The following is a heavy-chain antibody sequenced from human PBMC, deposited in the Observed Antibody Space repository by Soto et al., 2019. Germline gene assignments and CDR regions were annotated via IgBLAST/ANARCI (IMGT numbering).Heavy chain of an antibody. Sequence: GGSLRLSCAASGFTFSSYAMHWVRQAPGKGLEWVAVISYDGSNKYYADSVKGRLTISRDNSKNTLHLQMNSLRAEDTAVYYCARDYRPTHGLWSGYSPYYYYYGMDVWGQGTTVTVSS. CDR1: GFTFSSYA. CDR3: ARDYRPTHGLWSGYSPYYYYYGMDV. V-gene: IGHV3-30-3*01. CDR2: ISYDGSNK. D-gene: IGHD3-3*01. J-gene: IGHJ6*02.